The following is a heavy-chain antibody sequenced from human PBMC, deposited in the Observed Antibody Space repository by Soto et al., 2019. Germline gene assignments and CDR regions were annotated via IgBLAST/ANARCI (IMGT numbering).Heavy chain of an antibody. CDR1: GFTFSSYA. V-gene: IGHV3-23*01. CDR2: ISGSGGST. J-gene: IGHJ4*02. D-gene: IGHD2-2*01. Sequence: PGGSLRLSCAASGFTFSSYAMSWVRQAPGKGLEWVSAISGSGGSTYYADSVKGRFTISRDNSKNTLYLQMNSLRAEDTAVYYCAKRGYPAVVVATAKVYWGQGTLVTVSS. CDR3: AKRGYPAVVVATAKVY.